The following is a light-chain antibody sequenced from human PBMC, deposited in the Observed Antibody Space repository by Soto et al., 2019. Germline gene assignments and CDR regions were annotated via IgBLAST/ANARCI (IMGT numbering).Light chain of an antibody. J-gene: IGLJ1*01. CDR1: SSDVGAYKY. V-gene: IGLV2-14*01. Sequence: QSALTQPASVSGSPGQSITVSCTGTSSDVGAYKYVSWYQQHPGKAPKLMIYEVSNRPSGVSNRFSGSKSGNTASVTISGLQAEDEADYYCSSYTSTXTQVFGTGTK. CDR3: SSYTSTXTQV. CDR2: EVS.